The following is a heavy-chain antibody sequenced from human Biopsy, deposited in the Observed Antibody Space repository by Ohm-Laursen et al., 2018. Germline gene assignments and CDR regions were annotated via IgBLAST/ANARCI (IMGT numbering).Heavy chain of an antibody. J-gene: IGHJ6*02. CDR3: VRGVDYYDPYHYYALDV. V-gene: IGHV4-34*01. CDR2: INHSGRT. D-gene: IGHD3-22*01. Sequence: SDTLSLTWAVYGESFNGYYWSWICQTPGKGLEWIGEINHSGRTNYNPSLKSRVTISVDTSKNQFSLKVRSVTAADTAVYYCVRGVDYYDPYHYYALDVWGQGTTVTVSS. CDR1: GESFNGYY.